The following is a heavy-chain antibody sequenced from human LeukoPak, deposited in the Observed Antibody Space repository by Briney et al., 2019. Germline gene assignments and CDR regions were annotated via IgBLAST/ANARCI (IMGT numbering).Heavy chain of an antibody. CDR1: GFTFSSYG. V-gene: IGHV3-30*03. Sequence: PGRSLRLSCAASGFTFSSYGMHWVRQAPGKGLEWVAVISYDGSNKYYVDSVKGRFTISRDNAKNSLYLQMNSLRAEDTAVYYCARRNPILWFGEPPWYFDLWGRGTLVTVSS. J-gene: IGHJ2*01. CDR2: ISYDGSNK. CDR3: ARRNPILWFGEPPWYFDL. D-gene: IGHD3-10*01.